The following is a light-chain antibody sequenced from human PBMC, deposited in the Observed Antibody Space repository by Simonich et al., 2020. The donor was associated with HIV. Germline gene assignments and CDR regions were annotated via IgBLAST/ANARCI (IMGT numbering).Light chain of an antibody. V-gene: IGKV3-15*01. CDR3: QQYYSTQA. CDR2: VAS. CDR1: QSISSN. Sequence: EIVMTQSPATLSVSPGERATLSCRASQSISSNLAWYQQRPGQAPRLLIYVASTRSTGYPARFSGSGSGTEFTLTISSMQTEDFAVYYCQQYYSTQAFGQGTKVEIK. J-gene: IGKJ1*01.